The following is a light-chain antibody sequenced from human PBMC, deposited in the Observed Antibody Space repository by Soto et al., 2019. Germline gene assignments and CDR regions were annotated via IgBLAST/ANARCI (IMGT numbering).Light chain of an antibody. V-gene: IGLV2-14*01. J-gene: IGLJ1*01. Sequence: QSALTQPASVSGSPGQSITISCTGTSSDVGGYNSVSWYQQHPGKAPKLMIYDVSNRPSGVSNRFSGSKSGNTASLTISGLQAEDEDDYYCSSYTSSSTLVFGTGTKVTVL. CDR2: DVS. CDR3: SSYTSSSTLV. CDR1: SSDVGGYNS.